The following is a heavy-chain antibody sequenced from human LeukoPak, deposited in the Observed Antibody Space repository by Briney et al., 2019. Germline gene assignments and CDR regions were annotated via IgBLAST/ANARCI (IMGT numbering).Heavy chain of an antibody. D-gene: IGHD6-19*01. V-gene: IGHV4-59*01. CDR2: IYYSGST. CDR3: ARSQWLVLYN. CDR1: GGAITGYY. J-gene: IGHJ4*02. Sequence: PSETLSLTCTVSGGAITGYYWSWIRQPPGKGLEWIGYIYYSGSTNYNPSLKSRVTISVDTSKNQFSLKLSSVTAADTAVYYCARSQWLVLYNWGQGTLVTVSS.